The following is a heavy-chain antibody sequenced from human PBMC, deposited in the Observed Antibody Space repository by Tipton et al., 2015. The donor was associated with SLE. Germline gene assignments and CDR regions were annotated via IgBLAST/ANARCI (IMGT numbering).Heavy chain of an antibody. D-gene: IGHD6-13*01. CDR3: AKGGSDSSWYWRN. Sequence: PLRLSCAASGFTFSSYAMSWVRQAPGKGLEWVSGISGSGSSTYYADSLKGRFTISRDNAKNVLFLQMNSLRVEDEAVYYCAKGGSDSSWYWRNWGQGTLVTVSS. J-gene: IGHJ4*01. CDR1: GFTFSSYA. CDR2: ISGSGSST. V-gene: IGHV3-23*01.